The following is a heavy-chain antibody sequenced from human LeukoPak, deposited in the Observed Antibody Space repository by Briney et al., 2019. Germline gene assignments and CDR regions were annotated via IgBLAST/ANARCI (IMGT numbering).Heavy chain of an antibody. V-gene: IGHV3-48*01. CDR3: ARPSGLWDTAMVYFDY. Sequence: PGGSLRLSCAASGFTFSSYSMNWVRQAPGKGLEWVSYISSSSSTIYYADSVKGRFTISRDNAKNSLYLQMNSLRAEDTAVYYCARPSGLWDTAMVYFDYWGQGTLVTVSS. J-gene: IGHJ4*02. CDR2: ISSSSSTI. CDR1: GFTFSSYS. D-gene: IGHD5-18*01.